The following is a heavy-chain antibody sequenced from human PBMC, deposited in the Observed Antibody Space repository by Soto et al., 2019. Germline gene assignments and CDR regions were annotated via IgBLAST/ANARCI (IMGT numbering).Heavy chain of an antibody. D-gene: IGHD5-12*01. CDR2: ISAYNGNT. CDR3: ASSVYSGYDNGDAFDI. V-gene: IGHV1-18*01. CDR1: GYAFTSYV. J-gene: IGHJ3*02. Sequence: ASVKGSCKASGYAFTSYVISWVRQAPGQGLEWMGWISAYNGNTNYAQKLQGRVTMTTDTSTSTAYMELRSLRSDDTAVYYCASSVYSGYDNGDAFDIWGQGTMVTVSS.